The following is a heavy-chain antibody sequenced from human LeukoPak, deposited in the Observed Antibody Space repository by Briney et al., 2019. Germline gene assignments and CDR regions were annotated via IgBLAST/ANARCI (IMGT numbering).Heavy chain of an antibody. D-gene: IGHD3-3*01. CDR2: ISSSGSTI. J-gene: IGHJ4*02. CDR3: PRDGYDFWSGYPISLDY. CDR1: GFTFSSYE. V-gene: IGHV3-48*03. Sequence: GGSLRLSCAASGFTFSSYEMNWVRQAPGKGLEWVSYISSSGSTIYYADSAKGRFTISRDNAKNSLYLQMNSLRAEDTAVYYCPRDGYDFWSGYPISLDYWGQGTLVTVSS.